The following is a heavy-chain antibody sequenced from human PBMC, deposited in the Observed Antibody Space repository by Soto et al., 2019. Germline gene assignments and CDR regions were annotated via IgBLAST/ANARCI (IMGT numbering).Heavy chain of an antibody. CDR2: IYYSGST. CDR3: VSTPRGNWKPCYYFGIEV. V-gene: IGHV4-28*01. D-gene: IGHD1-20*01. Sequence: APEDRCHPNSGSAYSPSPSKQFGWLLLPPGKGLEWIGYIYYSGSTYYNPSLKSRVTMSVDTSKNQFSLKLSSVTAVDTAVYYCVSTPRGNWKPCYYFGIEVLGQAT. CDR1: AYSPSPSKQ. J-gene: IGHJ6*02.